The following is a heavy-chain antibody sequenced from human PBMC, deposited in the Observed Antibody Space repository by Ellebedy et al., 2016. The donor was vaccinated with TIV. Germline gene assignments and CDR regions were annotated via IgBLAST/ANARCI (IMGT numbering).Heavy chain of an antibody. D-gene: IGHD3-22*01. V-gene: IGHV4-39*01. CDR2: IYYSGST. Sequence: MPGGSLRLSCTVSGGSISSYYWSWIRQPPGKGLEWIGSIYYSGSTYYNPSLKSRVTISVDTSKNQFSLKLSSVTAADTAVYYCARLGYYYDSSGYSRGSLLDYWGQGTLVTVSS. CDR1: GGSISSYY. J-gene: IGHJ4*02. CDR3: ARLGYYYDSSGYSRGSLLDY.